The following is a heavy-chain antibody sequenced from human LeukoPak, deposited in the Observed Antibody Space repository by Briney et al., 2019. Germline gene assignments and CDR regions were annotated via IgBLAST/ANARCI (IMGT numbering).Heavy chain of an antibody. CDR3: ARVTNRAYCSGGSCYFDY. Sequence: ASETLSLTCAVYGGSFSGYYWSWIRQPPGKGLEWIGEINHSGSTNYNPSLKSRVTISVDTSKNQFSLKLSSVTAADTAVYYCARVTNRAYCSGGSCYFDYWGQGTLVTVSS. CDR2: INHSGST. V-gene: IGHV4-34*01. CDR1: GGSFSGYY. J-gene: IGHJ4*02. D-gene: IGHD2-15*01.